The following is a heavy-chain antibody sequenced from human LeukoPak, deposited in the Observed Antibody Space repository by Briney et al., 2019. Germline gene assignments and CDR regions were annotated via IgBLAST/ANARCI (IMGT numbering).Heavy chain of an antibody. J-gene: IGHJ4*02. D-gene: IGHD2-2*01. V-gene: IGHV4-59*01. CDR1: GGSFSGYY. CDR2: IYYSGST. CDR3: ARGYCSSTSCSDFDY. Sequence: PSETLSLTCAVYGGSFSGYYWSWIRQPPGKGLEWIGYIYYSGSTNYNPSLKSRVTISVDTSKNQFSLKLSSVTAADTAVYYCARGYCSSTSCSDFDYWGQGTLVTVSS.